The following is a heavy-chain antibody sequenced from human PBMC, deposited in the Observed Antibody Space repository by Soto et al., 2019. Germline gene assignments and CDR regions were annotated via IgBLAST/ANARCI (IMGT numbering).Heavy chain of an antibody. V-gene: IGHV1-46*01. D-gene: IGHD3-16*02. J-gene: IGHJ4*02. CDR2: VNPNGGST. Sequence: ASVKVSCKASGYTFTNYFMHWVRQAPGQGLEWMGKVNPNGGSTSYAQKFQGRVTMTRDTSTSTVYMELNSLRSEDTAVYYCARETLTYSYTFLYWGQGALVTVST. CDR1: GYTFTNYF. CDR3: ARETLTYSYTFLY.